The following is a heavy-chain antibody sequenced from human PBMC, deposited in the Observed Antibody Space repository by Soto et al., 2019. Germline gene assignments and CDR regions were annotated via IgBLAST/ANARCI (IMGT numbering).Heavy chain of an antibody. CDR2: SSSNGGST. J-gene: IGHJ4*02. Sequence: GGSLRLSCSASGFTFSSYAMHWVRQAPGKGLEYVSASSSNGGSTYYADSVKGRFTISRDNTKNTLYLQMSRLRAEDADVYYGVKDVGAAAGKVGDFDYWGQGTLVTVSS. D-gene: IGHD6-13*01. V-gene: IGHV3-64D*06. CDR3: VKDVGAAAGKVGDFDY. CDR1: GFTFSSYA.